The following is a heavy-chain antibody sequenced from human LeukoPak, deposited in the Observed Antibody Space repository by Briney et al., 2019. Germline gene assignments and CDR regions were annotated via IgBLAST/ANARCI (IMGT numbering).Heavy chain of an antibody. J-gene: IGHJ4*02. CDR1: GFIFSNFE. Sequence: GGSLRLSCTASGFIFSNFEMNWVRQSPGKGLQWVAYINSGATSEYYADSVKGRFTISRDNAKNSLYLQMNSLGVQDTSIYYCARVICTGGSCFQNDYWGQGTLVTVSS. CDR3: ARVICTGGSCFQNDY. V-gene: IGHV3-48*03. CDR2: INSGATSE. D-gene: IGHD2-8*02.